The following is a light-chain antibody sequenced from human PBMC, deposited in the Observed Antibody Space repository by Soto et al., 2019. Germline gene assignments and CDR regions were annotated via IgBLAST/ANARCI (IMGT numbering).Light chain of an antibody. CDR3: QHYGTSAL. J-gene: IGKJ3*01. CDR2: GAS. CDR1: QSVSSSY. V-gene: IGKV3-20*01. Sequence: EIVLTQSPGTLSLSPGERATLSCRASQSVSSSYSAWYQQKPGQAPRLLIYGASNRATGIPDRFSVSASGTDFTLTISRLEPEDFAVYYCQHYGTSALFGPGTKVDIK.